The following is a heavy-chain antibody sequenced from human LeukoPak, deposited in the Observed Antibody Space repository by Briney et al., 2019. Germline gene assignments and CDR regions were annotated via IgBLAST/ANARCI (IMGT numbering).Heavy chain of an antibody. CDR1: GYTFTSYD. Sequence: ASVKVSCKASGYTFTSYDISWVRQAPGQGLEWMGWISVYNGNTNYAQNLQGRVTMTTDTSTNTGYMELSSLRSEDTAVYYCAREGCSSTSCYAGSLDIWGQGTMVTVSS. CDR3: AREGCSSTSCYAGSLDI. J-gene: IGHJ3*02. D-gene: IGHD2-2*01. V-gene: IGHV1-18*04. CDR2: ISVYNGNT.